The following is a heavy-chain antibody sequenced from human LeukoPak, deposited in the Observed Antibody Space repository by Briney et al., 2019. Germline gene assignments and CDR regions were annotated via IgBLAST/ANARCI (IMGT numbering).Heavy chain of an antibody. CDR2: INHSGST. D-gene: IGHD2/OR15-2a*01. V-gene: IGHV4-34*01. J-gene: IGHJ4*02. CDR3: ARGGNIGYLY. CDR1: GGSFSGYY. Sequence: KTSETLSLTCAVYGGSFSGYYWSWIRQPPGKGLEWIGEINHSGSTNYNPSLKSRVTISVDTSKNQFSLKLSSVTAADTAVYYCARGGNIGYLYWGQGTLVTVSS.